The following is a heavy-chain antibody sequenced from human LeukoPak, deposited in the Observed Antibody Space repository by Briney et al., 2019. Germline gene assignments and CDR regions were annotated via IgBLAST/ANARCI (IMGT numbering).Heavy chain of an antibody. CDR2: TCYKSAWYN. Sequence: SQTLSLTCAISGDSVSRDSIAWNWIRQSPSRGLEWLGRTCYKSAWYNDYAVHMKSRITISPDTSKNQFSLHLNSVTPEDAAVYYCAREGRHAFDIWGQGTMVTVSS. D-gene: IGHD2-15*01. V-gene: IGHV6-1*01. CDR1: GDSVSRDSIA. J-gene: IGHJ3*02. CDR3: AREGRHAFDI.